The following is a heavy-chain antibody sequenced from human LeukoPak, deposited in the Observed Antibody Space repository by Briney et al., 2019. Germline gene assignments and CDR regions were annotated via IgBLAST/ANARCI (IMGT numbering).Heavy chain of an antibody. D-gene: IGHD3-10*01. V-gene: IGHV3-30*04. CDR2: ISYDGSNK. CDR1: GFTFSSYA. CDR3: ARRPRGAPYFDY. J-gene: IGHJ4*02. Sequence: GGSLRLSCAASGFTFSSYAMHWVRQAPGKGLEWVAVISYDGSNKYYADSVKGRFTISRDNSKNTLYLQMNSLRAEDTAVYYCARRPRGAPYFDYWGQGTLVTVSS.